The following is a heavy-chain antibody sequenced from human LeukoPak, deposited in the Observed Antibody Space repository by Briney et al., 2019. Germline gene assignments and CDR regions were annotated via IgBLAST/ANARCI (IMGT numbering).Heavy chain of an antibody. D-gene: IGHD2-21*02. J-gene: IGHJ4*02. CDR1: GVSFSDYY. CDR3: ARLCGGDCSENY. V-gene: IGHV4-34*01. CDR2: INHSGST. Sequence: TSETLSLTCAVYGVSFSDYYWTWLRQPPGKGLEWIGEINHSGSTNYNPSLKSRVTISVDTSKNQFSLKLSSVTAADTAVYYCARLCGGDCSENYWGQGTLVTVSS.